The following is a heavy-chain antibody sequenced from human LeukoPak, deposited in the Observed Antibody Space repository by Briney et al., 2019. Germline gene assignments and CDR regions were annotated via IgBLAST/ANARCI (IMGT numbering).Heavy chain of an antibody. V-gene: IGHV3-23*01. J-gene: IGHJ4*02. CDR1: GFTFSSYS. D-gene: IGHD1-26*01. Sequence: GGSLRLSCAASGFTFSSYSMNWVRQAPGKGLEWVSVVSGSGGSTYYADSVKGRFTISRDNSRSTLYLQMNSLRDEDTAVYYCARLLGGSDYWGQGTLVTVSS. CDR3: ARLLGGSDY. CDR2: VSGSGGST.